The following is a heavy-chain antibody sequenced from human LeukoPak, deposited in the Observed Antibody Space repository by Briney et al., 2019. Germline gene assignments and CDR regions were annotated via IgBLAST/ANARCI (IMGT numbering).Heavy chain of an antibody. CDR1: GFTFSSYA. CDR2: ISDSGGST. Sequence: GGSLRLSCAASGFTFSSYAMSWVRQAPGKGLEWVSAISDSGGSTYYADSVKGRFTISRDNSKNTLYLQMNSLRAEDTAVYYCAKQDSSGYYSTSGYFDYWSQGTLVTVSS. D-gene: IGHD3-22*01. V-gene: IGHV3-23*01. J-gene: IGHJ4*02. CDR3: AKQDSSGYYSTSGYFDY.